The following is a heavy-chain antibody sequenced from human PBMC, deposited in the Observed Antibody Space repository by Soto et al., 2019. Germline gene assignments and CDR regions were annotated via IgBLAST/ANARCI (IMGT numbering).Heavy chain of an antibody. V-gene: IGHV3-30*02. J-gene: IGHJ4*02. D-gene: IGHD3-10*01. CDR2: IWYDGSKE. CDR3: ARDLSYGAGTY. Sequence: PGGSLRLSCVASGFTFSSHGMHWVRQAPGKGLEWVALIWYDGSKENYVDSVKGRFTISRDDSKNTLYLQMNSLRVDDSAVYYCARDLSYGAGTYGGQGTRVTVSS. CDR1: GFTFSSHG.